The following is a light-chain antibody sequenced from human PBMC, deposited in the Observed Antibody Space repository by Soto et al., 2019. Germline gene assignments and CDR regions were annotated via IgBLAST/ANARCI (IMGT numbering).Light chain of an antibody. CDR2: SNS. V-gene: IGLV1-44*01. CDR1: SSNIGSNI. Sequence: QCLRPQPTSACRTPGRMVTIACSGSSSNIGSNIVHWYQQLPGTAPKLLIYSNSQRPSGVPDRISGSKSGTSASLAIRGIHSEDERDYHCASWDGSLNDYVFGTGTKVTVL. CDR3: ASWDGSLNDYV. J-gene: IGLJ1*01.